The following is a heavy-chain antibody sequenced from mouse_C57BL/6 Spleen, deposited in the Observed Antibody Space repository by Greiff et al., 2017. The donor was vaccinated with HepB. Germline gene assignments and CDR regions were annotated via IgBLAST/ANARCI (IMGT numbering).Heavy chain of an antibody. D-gene: IGHD2-5*01. Sequence: EVQLVESGGDLVKPGGSLKLSCAASGFTFSSYGMSWVRQTPDKRLAWVATISSGGSYTYYPDSVKGRFTISRDNAKNTLYLQMSSLKSEDTAMYYCARHGYYSNLTWFAYWGQGTLVTVSA. CDR2: ISSGGSYT. CDR1: GFTFSSYG. CDR3: ARHGYYSNLTWFAY. J-gene: IGHJ3*01. V-gene: IGHV5-6*01.